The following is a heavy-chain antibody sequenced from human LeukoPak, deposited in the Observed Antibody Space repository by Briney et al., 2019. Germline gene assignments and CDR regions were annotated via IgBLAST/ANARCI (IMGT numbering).Heavy chain of an antibody. CDR2: IYRSGST. CDR1: GGSISSNNW. Sequence: SGTLSLTCAVSGGSISSNNWWSWVRPPPGKGLEWIGEIYRSGSTNYNPSLRSRVTISVDKSKNQFSLRLSSVTAADTAVYYCAREGNYYDNYGTTSDFDYWGQGTLVTVSS. CDR3: AREGNYYDNYGTTSDFDY. J-gene: IGHJ4*02. D-gene: IGHD3-22*01. V-gene: IGHV4-4*02.